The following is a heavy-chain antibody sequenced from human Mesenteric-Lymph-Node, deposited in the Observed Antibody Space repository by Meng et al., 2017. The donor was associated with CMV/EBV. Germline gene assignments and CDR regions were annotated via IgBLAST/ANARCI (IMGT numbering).Heavy chain of an antibody. D-gene: IGHD5-12*01. CDR1: GFTFSSYA. V-gene: IGHV3-30*14. CDR3: ARDLGTQDSGYDSTPERGRRDY. Sequence: GESLKISCAASGFTFSSYAMHWVRQAPGKGLEWVAVISYDGSNKYYADSVKGRFTISRDNSKNTLYLQMNSLRAEDTAVYYCARDLGTQDSGYDSTPERGRRDYWGQGTLVTVSS. J-gene: IGHJ4*02. CDR2: ISYDGSNK.